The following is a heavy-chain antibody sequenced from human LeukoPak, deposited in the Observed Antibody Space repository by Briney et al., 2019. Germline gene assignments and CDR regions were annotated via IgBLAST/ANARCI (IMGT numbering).Heavy chain of an antibody. Sequence: PSETLSLTCTVSGGSISSSSYYWGWIRPPPGKGLAWIGSIYYSGSTYYNPSLKSRVTISVDTSKNQFSLKLSSVTAADTAVYYCARRWELLRIYKYFDLWGRGTLVTVSS. D-gene: IGHD1-26*01. CDR2: IYYSGST. V-gene: IGHV4-39*01. CDR3: ARRWELLRIYKYFDL. J-gene: IGHJ2*01. CDR1: GGSISSSSYY.